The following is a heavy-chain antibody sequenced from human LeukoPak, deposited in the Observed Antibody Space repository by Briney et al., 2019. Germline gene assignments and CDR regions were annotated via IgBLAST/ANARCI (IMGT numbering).Heavy chain of an antibody. V-gene: IGHV4-61*02. J-gene: IGHJ4*02. D-gene: IGHD3-3*01. CDR1: GGSISSGSYY. CDR3: ARVTIFGGRDY. CDR2: IYTSGST. Sequence: PSETLSLTCTVSGGSISSGSYYWSWIRQPAGKGLEWIGRIYTSGSTNYNPSLKSRVAISVDTSKNQFSLKLSSVTATDTAVYYCARVTIFGGRDYWGQGALVTVSS.